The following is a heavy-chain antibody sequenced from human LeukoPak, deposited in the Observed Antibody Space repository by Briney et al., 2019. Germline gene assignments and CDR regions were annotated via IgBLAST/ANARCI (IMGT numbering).Heavy chain of an antibody. CDR1: GGSISGWY. D-gene: IGHD3-10*01. J-gene: IGHJ4*02. CDR3: ARVTTVYYGSGSYYNVDY. V-gene: IGHV4-59*12. Sequence: SETLSLTCTVSGGSISGWYWSWIRQPPGKGLEWIGYIYHSGSTYYNPSLKSRVTISVDRSKNQFSLKLSSVTAADTAVYYCARVTTVYYGSGSYYNVDYWGQGTLVTVSS. CDR2: IYHSGST.